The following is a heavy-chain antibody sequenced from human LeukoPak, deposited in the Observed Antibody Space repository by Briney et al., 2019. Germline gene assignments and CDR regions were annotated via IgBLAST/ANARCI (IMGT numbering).Heavy chain of an antibody. J-gene: IGHJ5*02. Sequence: ASVKVSCKACGRTFSSYTISWVRQAPGQGLEWMGRINPILGIANYAQKFQCRVTITADKSTSTAYMELSSLRSEDTALYYCAPSVGFDPWGQGTLVTVSS. CDR1: GRTFSSYT. CDR3: APSVGFDP. V-gene: IGHV1-69*02. CDR2: INPILGIA.